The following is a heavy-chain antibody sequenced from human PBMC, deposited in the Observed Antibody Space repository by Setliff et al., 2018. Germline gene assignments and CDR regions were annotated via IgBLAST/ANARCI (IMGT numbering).Heavy chain of an antibody. CDR2: IHYRGTT. V-gene: IGHV4-38-2*01. CDR1: GFSISSGYY. Sequence: PSETLSLTCAVSGFSISSGYYWAWIRQPPGKGLEWIGRIHYRGTTYSNASLASRLTIPVDTAKNQFSLKLTSVTAADTAVYYCARTGTYRYFDYWGQGTRVTVSS. J-gene: IGHJ4*02. CDR3: ARTGTYRYFDY. D-gene: IGHD1-1*01.